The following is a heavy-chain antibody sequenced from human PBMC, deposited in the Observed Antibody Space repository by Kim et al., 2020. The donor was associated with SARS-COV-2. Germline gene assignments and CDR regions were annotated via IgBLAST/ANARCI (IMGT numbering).Heavy chain of an antibody. Sequence: ASVKLSCKASGYTFTGYYMHWVRQAPGQGLEWMGRINPNSGGTNYAQKFQGRVTMTRDTSISTAYMELSRLRSDDTVVYYCARGSFDYYDISGYYHFDYWGQGTLVTVSS. J-gene: IGHJ4*02. D-gene: IGHD3-22*01. V-gene: IGHV1-2*05. CDR3: ARGSFDYYDISGYYHFDY. CDR1: GYTFTGYY. CDR2: INPNSGGT.